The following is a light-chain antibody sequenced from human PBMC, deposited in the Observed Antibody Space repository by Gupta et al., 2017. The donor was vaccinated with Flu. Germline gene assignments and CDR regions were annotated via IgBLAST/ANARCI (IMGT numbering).Light chain of an antibody. Sequence: SVTITCTGSFSDVGAYNYVSWYQQHSGRSPKLIISDVTKRPSGVPGRFSGSKSANTASLTISGLQPVDDADYYFCSYATTYSWVFGGGTKLTVL. J-gene: IGLJ3*02. CDR2: DVT. V-gene: IGLV2-11*03. CDR1: FSDVGAYNY. CDR3: CSYATTYSWV.